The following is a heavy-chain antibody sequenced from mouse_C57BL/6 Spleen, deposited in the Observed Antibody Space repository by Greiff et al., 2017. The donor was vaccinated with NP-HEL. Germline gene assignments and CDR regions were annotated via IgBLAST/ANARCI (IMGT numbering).Heavy chain of an antibody. Sequence: QVQLQQSGPELVKPGASVKISCKASGYAFSSSWMNWVKQRPGKGLEWIGRIYPGDGDTNYNGKFKGKATLTADKSSSTAYMQLSSLTSEDSAVYFCASGTARATDYWGQGTTLTVSS. CDR2: IYPGDGDT. CDR3: ASGTARATDY. D-gene: IGHD3-1*01. CDR1: GYAFSSSW. J-gene: IGHJ2*01. V-gene: IGHV1-82*01.